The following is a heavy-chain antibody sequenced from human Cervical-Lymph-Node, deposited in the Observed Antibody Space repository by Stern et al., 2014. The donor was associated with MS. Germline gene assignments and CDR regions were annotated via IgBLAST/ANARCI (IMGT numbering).Heavy chain of an antibody. CDR1: GYTFTSYG. CDR2: ISADNGNT. D-gene: IGHD6-13*01. V-gene: IGHV1-18*04. CDR3: ARDRSSWYDGGYYYGMDV. Sequence: VQLVESGAEVKKPGASVKVSCKASGYTFTSYGISWVRQAPGQGLEWMGWISADNGNTNQAQKLQGRVSMTTDTSTSTAYMELRSLRSDDTAVYYCARDRSSWYDGGYYYGMDVWGQGTTVTVSS. J-gene: IGHJ6*02.